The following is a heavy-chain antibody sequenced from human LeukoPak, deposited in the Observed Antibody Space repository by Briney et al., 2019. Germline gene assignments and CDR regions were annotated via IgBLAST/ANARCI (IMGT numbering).Heavy chain of an antibody. Sequence: GGSLRLSCAASGFTFSSYAMSWVRQAPGKGLEWVSAISGSGGSTYYADSVKGRFTISRDNSKNTLYLQMNSLRAEDTAVYYCARNYDSSGYYYSRWFDPWGQGTLVTVSS. CDR3: ARNYDSSGYYYSRWFDP. D-gene: IGHD3-22*01. J-gene: IGHJ5*02. CDR1: GFTFSSYA. V-gene: IGHV3-23*01. CDR2: ISGSGGST.